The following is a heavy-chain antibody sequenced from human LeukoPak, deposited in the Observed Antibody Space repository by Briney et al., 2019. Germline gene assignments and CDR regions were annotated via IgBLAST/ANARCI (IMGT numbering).Heavy chain of an antibody. V-gene: IGHV3-48*03. J-gene: IGHJ4*02. Sequence: GGSLRLSCVASGITFNTCEMNWVRQAPGKGLEWISCISSSGSPIYYSDSVKGRFTISRDNARDSLYLQMNSLRAEDTAVYYCARGFRDTAMFLDYWGQGTLVTVSS. CDR3: ARGFRDTAMFLDY. D-gene: IGHD5-18*01. CDR1: GITFNTCE. CDR2: ISSSGSPI.